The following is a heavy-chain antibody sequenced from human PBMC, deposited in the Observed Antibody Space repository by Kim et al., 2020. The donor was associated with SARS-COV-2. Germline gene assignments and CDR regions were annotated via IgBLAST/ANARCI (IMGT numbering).Heavy chain of an antibody. CDR1: GFTFRDYW. CDR2: IKPDGSEK. J-gene: IGHJ5*02. D-gene: IGHD2-15*01. Sequence: GGSLRLSCTSSGFTFRDYWMNWIRQAPGKGLEWVASIKPDGSEKHYGDSVKGRFTISRDQAKYSVYLQMDTLRAEDTAIYYCARLSGWRRFDRWGQGTLVTVSS. V-gene: IGHV3-7*03. CDR3: ARLSGWRRFDR.